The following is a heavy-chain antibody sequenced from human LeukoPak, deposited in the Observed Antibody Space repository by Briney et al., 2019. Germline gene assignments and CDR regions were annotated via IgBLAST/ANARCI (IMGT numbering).Heavy chain of an antibody. CDR3: TRGPYNNYVNLDY. CDR1: EFTFSDYD. D-gene: IGHD4-11*01. V-gene: IGHV3-49*03. Sequence: GGSLRLSCTAFEFTFSDYDMTWIRQAPGKGLEWLGFIRSKAFGATTEYAASVKGRFTISRDDSKSIAHLQMISLKTDDTAVYYCTRGPYNNYVNLDYWGQGTLVAVSS. CDR2: IRSKAFGATT. J-gene: IGHJ4*02.